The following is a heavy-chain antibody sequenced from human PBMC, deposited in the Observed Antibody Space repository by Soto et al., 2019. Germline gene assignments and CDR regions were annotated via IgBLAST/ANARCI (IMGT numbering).Heavy chain of an antibody. CDR1: GCTFTSYG. V-gene: IGHV1-18*01. CDR3: ARDPGYDILTGYSDY. J-gene: IGHJ4*02. D-gene: IGHD3-9*01. CDR2: ISAYNGNT. Sequence: GASVKVSCKASGCTFTSYGISWVRQAPGQGLEWMGWISAYNGNTNYAQKLQGRVTMTTDTSTSTAYMELRSLRSDDTAVYYCARDPGYDILTGYSDYWGQGTLVTVSS.